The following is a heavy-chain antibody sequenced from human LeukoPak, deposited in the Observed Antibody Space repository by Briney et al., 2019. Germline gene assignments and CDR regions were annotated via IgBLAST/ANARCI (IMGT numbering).Heavy chain of an antibody. CDR3: ARVGADGSGFLFDY. J-gene: IGHJ4*02. Sequence: SETLSLTCAVYGGSFSGYYWSWIRQPPGKGLEWIGEINHSGSTNYNPSLKSRVTVSVDTSKNQFSLKLSSVTAADTAVYYCARVGADGSGFLFDYWGQGTLVTVSS. V-gene: IGHV4-34*01. CDR2: INHSGST. D-gene: IGHD3-10*01. CDR1: GGSFSGYY.